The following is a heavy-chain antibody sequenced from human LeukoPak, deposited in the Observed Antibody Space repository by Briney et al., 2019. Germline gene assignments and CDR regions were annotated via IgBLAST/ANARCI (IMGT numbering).Heavy chain of an antibody. CDR2: ISAYNGNT. CDR3: ARDLRRIVGAPCGY. V-gene: IGHV1-18*01. Sequence: ASVKVSCKASGYTFTSYGISWVRQAPGQGLEWMGWISAYNGNTNYAQKLQGRVTMTTDTSTSTAYMELRSLRSDDTAVYYCARDLRRIVGAPCGYWGQGTLVTVSS. CDR1: GYTFTSYG. D-gene: IGHD1-26*01. J-gene: IGHJ4*02.